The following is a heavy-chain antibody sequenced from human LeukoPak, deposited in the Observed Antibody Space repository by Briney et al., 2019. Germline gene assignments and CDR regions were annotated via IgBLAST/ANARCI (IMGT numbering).Heavy chain of an antibody. V-gene: IGHV4-4*07. CDR3: ARVGVGAVSYFGY. CDR1: GGSISSYY. J-gene: IGHJ4*02. Sequence: SETLSLTCTVSGGSISSYYWSWIRQPAGKGLXXIGRIYTSGSTNYNPSLKSRVTMSVDTSKNQFSLKLSSVTAADTAVYYCARVGVGAVSYFGYWGQGTLVTVSS. D-gene: IGHD1-26*01. CDR2: IYTSGST.